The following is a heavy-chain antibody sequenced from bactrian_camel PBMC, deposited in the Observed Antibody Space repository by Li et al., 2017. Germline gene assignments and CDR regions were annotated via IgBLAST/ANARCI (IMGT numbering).Heavy chain of an antibody. J-gene: IGHJ6*01. Sequence: HVQLVESGGGSVQAGGSLRLSCAASGSSISRRCMGWFRQAPGKQREGIASITNRGSGNYAESVKGRFTVSRDNAENALYLQMDSLKPEDTAMYYCAAVWCDCYSGSWCRGQPDFGYWGQGTQVTVS. CDR1: GSSISRRC. V-gene: IGHV3S53*01. CDR2: ITNRGSG. CDR3: AAVWCDCYSGSWCRGQPDFGY. D-gene: IGHD3*01.